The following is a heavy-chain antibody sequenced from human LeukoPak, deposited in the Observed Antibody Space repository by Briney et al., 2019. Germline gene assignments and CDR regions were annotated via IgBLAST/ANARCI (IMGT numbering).Heavy chain of an antibody. CDR3: ARGGNGDYNY. CDR1: GYTFTGYY. Sequence: SVKVSCKASGYTFTGYYMHWVRQAPGQGLEWMGRIIPILGIANYAQKFQGRVTITADKSTSTAYMELSSLRSEDTAVYYCARGGNGDYNYWGQGTLVTVSS. J-gene: IGHJ4*02. CDR2: IIPILGIA. D-gene: IGHD4-17*01. V-gene: IGHV1-69*04.